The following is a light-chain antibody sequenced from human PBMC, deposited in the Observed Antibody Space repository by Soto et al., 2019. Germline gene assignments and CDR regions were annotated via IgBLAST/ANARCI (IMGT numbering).Light chain of an antibody. V-gene: IGLV2-14*03. Sequence: QPVLTQPASVSGSPGQSIAISCTGTSSDVGAYNYVSWYQQHPGKAPKLMIYDVSNRPSGVSNRFSGSKFDNTASLTISGLQVEDEADYYCTSYTTSNTLLFGGGTKLTVL. CDR1: SSDVGAYNY. CDR2: DVS. J-gene: IGLJ2*01. CDR3: TSYTTSNTLL.